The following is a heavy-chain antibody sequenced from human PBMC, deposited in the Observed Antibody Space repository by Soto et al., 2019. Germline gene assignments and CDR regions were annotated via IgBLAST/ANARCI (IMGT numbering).Heavy chain of an antibody. CDR2: ISYDGSNK. Sequence: GGSLRLACAASGFTFSSYAMHWVRQAPGKGLKWVAVISYDGSNKYYADSVKGRFTISRDNSKNTLYLQMNSLRAEDTAVYYCARGSGSHGAFDIWGQGTMVTVSS. J-gene: IGHJ3*02. D-gene: IGHD1-26*01. V-gene: IGHV3-30-3*01. CDR1: GFTFSSYA. CDR3: ARGSGSHGAFDI.